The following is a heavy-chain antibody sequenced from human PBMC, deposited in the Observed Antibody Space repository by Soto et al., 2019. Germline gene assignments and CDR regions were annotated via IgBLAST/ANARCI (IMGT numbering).Heavy chain of an antibody. D-gene: IGHD6-19*01. Sequence: ASLKVSCKVSGYTLTELSMHWVRQAPGKGLEWMGGFDPEDGETIYAQKFQGRVTMTEYTSTDTAYMELSSLRSEDTAVYYCATVAGTEPPHYYSYYGTDVWGQETTVTVSS. CDR3: ATVAGTEPPHYYSYYGTDV. CDR1: GYTLTELS. V-gene: IGHV1-24*01. CDR2: FDPEDGET. J-gene: IGHJ6*02.